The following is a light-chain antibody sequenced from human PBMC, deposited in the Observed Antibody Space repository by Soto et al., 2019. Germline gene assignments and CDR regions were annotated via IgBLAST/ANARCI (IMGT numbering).Light chain of an antibody. CDR1: QTISSW. CDR2: KAS. CDR3: QHYNSYSEA. J-gene: IGKJ1*01. V-gene: IGKV1-5*03. Sequence: DIQMTQSPSTLSGSVGDRVTITCRASQTISSWLAWYQQKPGKAPKLLIYKASSLESGVPSRFSGGGSGTEFTLTINNLQPDDLATYYCQHYNSYSEAFGQGTKVDIK.